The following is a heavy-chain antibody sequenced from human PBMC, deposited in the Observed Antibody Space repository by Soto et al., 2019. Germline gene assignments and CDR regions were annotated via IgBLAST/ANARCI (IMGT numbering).Heavy chain of an antibody. CDR1: GFTFSSYG. D-gene: IGHD1-7*01. V-gene: IGHV3-30*18. CDR3: VKERGAEWNYVFWFEP. CDR2: ISYDGSNK. J-gene: IGHJ5*02. Sequence: GGSLRLSCAASGFTFSSYGMHWVRQAPGKGLEWVAVISYDGSNKYYADSVKGRFTISRDNSKNTLYLQMNSLRAEDTAVYYCVKERGAEWNYVFWFEPWGQGTLVNVSS.